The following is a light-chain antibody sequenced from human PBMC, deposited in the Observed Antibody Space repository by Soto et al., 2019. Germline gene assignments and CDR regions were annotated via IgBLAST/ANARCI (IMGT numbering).Light chain of an antibody. V-gene: IGLV2-14*03. J-gene: IGLJ2*01. CDR1: SSDIGGYNY. CDR3: ASYASSNTVL. CDR2: DVS. Sequence: QSALTQPASVSGSPGQSITISCTGTSSDIGGYNYVSWYQQHPGKAPKLMIYDVSDRPSGVSNRFSGSKSGNTASLTISGLQAEDEADYYCASYASSNTVLFGGGTEVTVL.